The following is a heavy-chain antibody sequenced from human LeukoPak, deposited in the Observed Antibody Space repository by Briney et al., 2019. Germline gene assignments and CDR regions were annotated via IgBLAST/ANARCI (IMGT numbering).Heavy chain of an antibody. CDR2: IYTGGST. Sequence: GGSLRLSCAASGFTVSSNYMNWVRQAPGKGLEWVSVIYTGGSTYYADSVKGRFTISRDNSKNTLYLQMNSLRAEDTAVYYCARDDSSGYYYFDYWGQGTLVTVSS. V-gene: IGHV3-66*01. CDR3: ARDDSSGYYYFDY. D-gene: IGHD3-22*01. CDR1: GFTVSSNY. J-gene: IGHJ4*02.